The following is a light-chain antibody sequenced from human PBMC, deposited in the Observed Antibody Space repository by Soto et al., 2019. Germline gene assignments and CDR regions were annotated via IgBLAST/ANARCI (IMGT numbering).Light chain of an antibody. CDR3: QQFGRSPGFT. CDR1: QSINNRY. V-gene: IGKV3-20*01. J-gene: IGKJ3*01. CDR2: AAS. Sequence: EIVLTQSPSTLSLSPGERATLSCRASQSINNRYLAWYQQKPGQAPRLLIYAASSRATGIPDRFSGSGSGTDFTLTISRLEPEDFAVYYCQQFGRSPGFTFVPGNKVDIK.